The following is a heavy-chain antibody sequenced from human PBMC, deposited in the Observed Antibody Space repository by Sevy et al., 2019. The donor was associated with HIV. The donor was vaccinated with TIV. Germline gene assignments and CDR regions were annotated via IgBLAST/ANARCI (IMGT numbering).Heavy chain of an antibody. CDR3: ATDRASVAGTVFDY. J-gene: IGHJ4*02. Sequence: ASVKVSCKVSGYTLTELSMHWVRQAPGKGLEWMGGFDPEDGETIYAQKFQGRVTMTEDTSTDTAYMELSSLRSEDTAVYYCATDRASVAGTVFDYWGQRTLVTVSS. CDR2: FDPEDGET. V-gene: IGHV1-24*01. D-gene: IGHD6-19*01. CDR1: GYTLTELS.